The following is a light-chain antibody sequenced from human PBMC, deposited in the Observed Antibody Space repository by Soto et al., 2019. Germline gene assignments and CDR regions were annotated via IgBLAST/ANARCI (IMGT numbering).Light chain of an antibody. V-gene: IGKV3-20*01. J-gene: IGKJ3*01. CDR3: QQYDSSLCT. CDR2: GAS. CDR1: QGISSSY. Sequence: EMGLTQSPGPLSSSPGERATLSCRASQGISSSYLAWYQQKPGKAPMLLNYGASSSATGIPDRFSGSGSGTDFTLTISRLEPEDFAVYYCQQYDSSLCTFGPGTKLDIK.